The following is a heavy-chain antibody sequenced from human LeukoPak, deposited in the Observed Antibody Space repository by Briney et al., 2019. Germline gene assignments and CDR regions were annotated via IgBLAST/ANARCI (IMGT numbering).Heavy chain of an antibody. J-gene: IGHJ4*02. V-gene: IGHV4-59*01. CDR2: IYYSGST. CDR1: GGSLSSYY. Sequence: SETLSLTCTVSGGSLSSYYWSWIRQPPGKGLEWIGYIYYSGSTNYNPSLKSRVTISVDTSKNQFSLKLSSVTAADTAVYYCARGRVGATEFDYWGQGTLVIVSA. CDR3: ARGRVGATEFDY. D-gene: IGHD1-26*01.